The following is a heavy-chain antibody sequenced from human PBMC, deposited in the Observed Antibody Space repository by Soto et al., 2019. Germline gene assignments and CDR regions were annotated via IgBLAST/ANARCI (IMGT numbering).Heavy chain of an antibody. D-gene: IGHD2-15*01. CDR3: AHFVVVAASAGDSFDM. J-gene: IGHJ3*02. CDR1: GFSLSTSGVG. CDR2: IYWDDDR. Sequence: QITLKESGPTLVKPTQTLTLTCTFSGFSLSTSGVGVGWIRXXPGKALEWLALIYWDDDRRYSPSLKSRLTVTMXXXXXXXXXIXTXXXXXXXXXXYCAHFVVVAASAGDSFDMWGQGTMVTVS. V-gene: IGHV2-5*02.